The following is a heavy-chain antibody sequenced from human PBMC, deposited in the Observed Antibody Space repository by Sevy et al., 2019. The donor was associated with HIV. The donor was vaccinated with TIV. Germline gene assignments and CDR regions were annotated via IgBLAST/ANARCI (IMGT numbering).Heavy chain of an antibody. CDR2: IYSDGRT. Sequence: GGSLRLSCAASGLSVSDNYMNWVRQAPGKGLELVSVIYSDGRTYYPDSLKGRFSISGENSNNTLYLHMKSLRPEDTVGYYCARDRYYDASGYYYYYYGMDVWGQGTTVTVSS. V-gene: IGHV3-66*01. CDR3: ARDRYYDASGYYYYYYGMDV. J-gene: IGHJ6*02. CDR1: GLSVSDNY. D-gene: IGHD3-22*01.